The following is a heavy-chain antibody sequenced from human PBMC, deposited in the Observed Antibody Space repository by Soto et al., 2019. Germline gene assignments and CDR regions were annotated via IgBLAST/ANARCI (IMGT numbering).Heavy chain of an antibody. V-gene: IGHV3-23*03. CDR2: ILSDYNT. CDR1: GFTFSVYT. CDR3: ARRTSGYFGY. D-gene: IGHD6-19*01. J-gene: IGHJ4*02. Sequence: EVQLLESGGGLVQPGGSLTLSCAASGFTFSVYTMTWVRQAPGKVLECISVILSDYNTYYAGSVRGRFTISRDNSTITLYLEMNSLRAEDTAVYYCARRTSGYFGYWGQGALVTVSS.